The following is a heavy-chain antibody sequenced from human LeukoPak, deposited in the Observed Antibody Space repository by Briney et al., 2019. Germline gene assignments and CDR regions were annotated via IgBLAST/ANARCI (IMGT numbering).Heavy chain of an antibody. D-gene: IGHD6-19*01. J-gene: IGHJ6*02. CDR2: INHSGST. Sequence: SETLSLTCAVYGGSFSGYYWSWIRQPPGKGLEWIGEINHSGSTNYNPSLKSRVTISVDKSKNQFSLKLSSVTAADTAVYYCARGGPVAGIIYYYYYGMDVWGQGTTVTVSS. CDR3: ARGGPVAGIIYYYYYGMDV. CDR1: GGSFSGYY. V-gene: IGHV4-34*01.